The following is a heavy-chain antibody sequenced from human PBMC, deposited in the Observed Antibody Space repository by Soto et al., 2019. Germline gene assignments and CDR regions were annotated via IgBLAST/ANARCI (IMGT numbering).Heavy chain of an antibody. D-gene: IGHD1-26*01. Sequence: EVQLVESGGGLVKPGGSLTLSCAASGFAFNNAWINWVRQAPGKGLEWVGRIKTKALGGTTDFAAPVRGRFAITRDDSRNMVYIEMNTLNTEDTAVYYCTTDSYSPIVEVRFDYWGHGTLVTVSS. J-gene: IGHJ4*01. CDR2: IKTKALGGTT. CDR3: TTDSYSPIVEVRFDY. V-gene: IGHV3-15*07. CDR1: GFAFNNAW.